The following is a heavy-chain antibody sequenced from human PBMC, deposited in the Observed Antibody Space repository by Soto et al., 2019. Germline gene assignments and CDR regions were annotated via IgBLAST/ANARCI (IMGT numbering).Heavy chain of an antibody. V-gene: IGHV3-23*01. CDR1: GFSFSSFA. Sequence: EVQLLESGGTLVQPGESLRLSCEVSGFSFSSFAMNWVRQAPGGGLEWVSSIRGTATSYADSVKGRFTISRDNSKNTVYLPMNTLRGEDPAVYYCAISAVLMTTSGGWCHWFDPWGQGTLVSGSS. D-gene: IGHD2-21*01. J-gene: IGHJ5*02. CDR3: AISAVLMTTSGGWCHWFDP. CDR2: IRGTAT.